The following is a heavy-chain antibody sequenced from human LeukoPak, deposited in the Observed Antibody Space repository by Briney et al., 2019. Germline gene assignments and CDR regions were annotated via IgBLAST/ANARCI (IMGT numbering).Heavy chain of an antibody. J-gene: IGHJ6*02. Sequence: GGSLRLSCAASGFTFSDSWMSWVRQAPGEGLEWVANMNQDGSEKDYVDSVKGRFTISRDNARNSLYLQMGSLRAEDTAVYYCATYTHWVAGDVWGQGTTVTVSS. CDR1: GFTFSDSW. V-gene: IGHV3-7*01. D-gene: IGHD3-16*01. CDR3: ATYTHWVAGDV. CDR2: MNQDGSEK.